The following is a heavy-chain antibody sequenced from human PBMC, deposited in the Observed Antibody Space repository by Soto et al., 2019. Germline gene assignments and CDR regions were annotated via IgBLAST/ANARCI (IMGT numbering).Heavy chain of an antibody. D-gene: IGHD2-21*02. CDR1: GYTFTGDG. J-gene: IGHJ6*02. CDR2: ISAYNGNT. V-gene: IGHV1-18*01. CDR3: ARGVTYPYGMDV. Sequence: ASVTGSCKASGYTFTGDGISWVRQAPGQGLEWMGWISAYNGNTNYAQKLQGRVTMTTDTSTSTAYMELRSLRSDDTAVYYCARGVTYPYGMDVWGQGTTVTSP.